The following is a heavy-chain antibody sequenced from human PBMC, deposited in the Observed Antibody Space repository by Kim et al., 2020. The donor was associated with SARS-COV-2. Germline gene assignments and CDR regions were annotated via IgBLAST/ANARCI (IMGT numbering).Heavy chain of an antibody. CDR2: K. D-gene: IGHD3-10*02. V-gene: IGHV3-7*01. J-gene: IGHJ3*02. Sequence: KYYVDSVKGRFTISRDNAKNSLYLQMNSLRAEDTAVYYCARDSNTMFIWGQGTMVTVSS. CDR3: ARDSNTMFI.